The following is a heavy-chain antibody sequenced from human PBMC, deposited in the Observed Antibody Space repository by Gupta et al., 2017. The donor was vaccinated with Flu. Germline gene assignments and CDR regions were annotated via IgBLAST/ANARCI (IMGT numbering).Heavy chain of an antibody. J-gene: IGHJ4*02. V-gene: IGHV3-30*18. CDR3: AKDQREYCSGGDCYPQIFHY. CDR1: GFTFSTYC. D-gene: IGHD2-15*01. CDR2: ISYDGSYK. Sequence: QVRLVESGGGVVQPGRSLRLSCSVSGFTFSTYCLHWVRQAPGQGLEWVAVISYDGSYKNYAESVKGRFTISRDNSKNTLSLQMNSLRREDTGVYYCAKDQREYCSGGDCYPQIFHYWGQGTLVTVSS.